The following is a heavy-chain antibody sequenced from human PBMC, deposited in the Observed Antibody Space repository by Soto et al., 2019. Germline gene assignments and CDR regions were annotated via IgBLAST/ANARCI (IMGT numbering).Heavy chain of an antibody. J-gene: IGHJ4*02. V-gene: IGHV3-11*01. Sequence: GGSLRLSCAASGFTFSDYYMSWIRQAPGRGLEWISYISNTADTTYYADSVKGRFTVSRDNAKNSLSLEMNSLRADDTAVYYCARDRAPSRWSGINNWAQGTLVTVSS. D-gene: IGHD2-15*01. CDR1: GFTFSDYY. CDR3: ARDRAPSRWSGINN. CDR2: ISNTADTT.